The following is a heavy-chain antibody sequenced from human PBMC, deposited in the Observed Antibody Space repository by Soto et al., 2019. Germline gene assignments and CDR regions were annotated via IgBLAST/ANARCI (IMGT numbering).Heavy chain of an antibody. D-gene: IGHD5-12*01. V-gene: IGHV4-31*03. CDR3: ARDNGYGHFDS. CDR1: GASISSGRSY. Sequence: PSETLSLTCTVSGASISSGRSYWSWIRQHPGKGLEWIGYMFYSGSTCYHPSLKSRVNISADTSKNQFPLRLTSVTPADTAVYYCARDNGYGHFDSWGQGTLVTVSS. J-gene: IGHJ4*02. CDR2: MFYSGST.